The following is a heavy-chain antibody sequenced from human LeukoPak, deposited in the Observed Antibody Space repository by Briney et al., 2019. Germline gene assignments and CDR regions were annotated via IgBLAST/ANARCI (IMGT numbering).Heavy chain of an antibody. D-gene: IGHD2-21*02. CDR2: ISYDGSNK. J-gene: IGHJ3*02. CDR3: AKFVGVVTADPVAFDI. Sequence: PGRSLRLSCAASGFTFSSYGMHWVRQAPGKGLEWVAVISYDGSNKYYADSVKGRFTISRDNSKNTLYLQMNSLRAEDTAVYYCAKFVGVVTADPVAFDIWGQGTMVTVSS. CDR1: GFTFSSYG. V-gene: IGHV3-30*18.